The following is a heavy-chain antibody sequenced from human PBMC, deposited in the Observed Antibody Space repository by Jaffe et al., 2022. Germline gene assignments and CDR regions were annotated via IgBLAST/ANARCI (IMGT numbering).Heavy chain of an antibody. CDR2: IYHSGST. CDR3: ASEYDYVWGSYRA. CDR1: GYSISSGYY. Sequence: QVQLQESGPGLVKPSETLSLTCAVSGYSISSGYYWGWIRQPPGKGLEWIGSIYHSGSTYYNPSLKSRVTISVDTSKNQFSLKLSSVTAADTAVYYCASEYDYVWGSYRAWGQGTLVTVSS. V-gene: IGHV4-38-2*01. J-gene: IGHJ4*02. D-gene: IGHD3-16*02.